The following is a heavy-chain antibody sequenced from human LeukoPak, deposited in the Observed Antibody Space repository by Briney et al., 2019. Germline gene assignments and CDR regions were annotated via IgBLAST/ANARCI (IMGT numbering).Heavy chain of an antibody. J-gene: IGHJ6*03. Sequence: SETLSLTCTVSGGSISSYYWTWIRQPAGKGLEWIGRVFTSGTTNYNPSLKSRVTMSVDTSKNQFSLKLGSVTAADTAVYYCARGFFYMDVWGKGTTVTVSS. CDR3: ARGFFYMDV. CDR2: VFTSGTT. CDR1: GGSISSYY. D-gene: IGHD3-3*01. V-gene: IGHV4-4*07.